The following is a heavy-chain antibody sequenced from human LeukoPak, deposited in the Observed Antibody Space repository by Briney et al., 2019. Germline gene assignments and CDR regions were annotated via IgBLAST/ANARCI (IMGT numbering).Heavy chain of an antibody. D-gene: IGHD2-2*01. V-gene: IGHV5-51*01. Sequence: GESLKISCKGSGYRFTSYWIGWVRQMPGKGLEWMGIIYPGDSDTRYSPSFQGQVTISADKSISTAYLQWSSLKASDTAMYYCARTYCSSTNCYVSYFDYWGQGTLVTVSS. CDR3: ARTYCSSTNCYVSYFDY. CDR2: IYPGDSDT. CDR1: GYRFTSYW. J-gene: IGHJ4*02.